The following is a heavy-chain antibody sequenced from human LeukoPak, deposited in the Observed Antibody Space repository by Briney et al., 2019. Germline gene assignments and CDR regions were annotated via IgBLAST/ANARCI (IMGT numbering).Heavy chain of an antibody. J-gene: IGHJ4*02. D-gene: IGHD2-2*01. CDR1: GFTFSSYA. Sequence: GGSLRLSCAASGFTFSSYAMSWVRQAPGKGLEWVSVISGSGGSTYYADSVKGRFTISRDNSKNTLYLQMNSLRVDDTAIYYCARDWYHAIDYWGQGTLVTVSS. CDR3: ARDWYHAIDY. CDR2: ISGSGGST. V-gene: IGHV3-23*01.